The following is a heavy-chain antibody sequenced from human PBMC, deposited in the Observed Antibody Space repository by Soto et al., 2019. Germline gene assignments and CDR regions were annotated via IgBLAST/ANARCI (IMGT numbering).Heavy chain of an antibody. D-gene: IGHD2-8*01. V-gene: IGHV4-34*01. Sequence: SETLSLTCAVYGGSFSGYYWSWIRQPPGKGLEWIGEINHSGSTNYNPSLKSRVTISVDTSKNQFSLKLSSVTAADTAVYYCARGLPGYCTNGVCENYGMDVWGQGTTVTVSS. CDR2: INHSGST. CDR1: GGSFSGYY. J-gene: IGHJ6*02. CDR3: ARGLPGYCTNGVCENYGMDV.